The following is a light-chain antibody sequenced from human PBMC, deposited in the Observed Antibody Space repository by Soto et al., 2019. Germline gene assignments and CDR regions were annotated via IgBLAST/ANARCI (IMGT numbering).Light chain of an antibody. J-gene: IGLJ2*01. CDR3: CSYVRSGTLI. Sequence: QSVLTQPASVSGSPGQSITISCTGTSSDVGTYNLVSWYQHHPGTAPKLLIFEVTKRPSGVSNRFSGSKSGNTASLTVSGLQTADEAHYFCCSYVRSGTLIFGGGTKVTVL. V-gene: IGLV2-23*02. CDR2: EVT. CDR1: SSDVGTYNL.